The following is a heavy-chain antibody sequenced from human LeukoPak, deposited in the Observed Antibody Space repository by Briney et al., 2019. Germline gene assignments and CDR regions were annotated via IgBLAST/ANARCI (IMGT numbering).Heavy chain of an antibody. Sequence: GASVKVSCKVSGYTLTELSMHWVRQAPGKGLEWMGGFDPEDGETIYAQKFQGRVTMTEDTSTDTAYMELSSLRSKDTAVYYCARWYYDSSGYTFYFDYWGQGTLVTVSS. CDR2: FDPEDGET. CDR3: ARWYYDSSGYTFYFDY. V-gene: IGHV1-24*01. D-gene: IGHD3-22*01. J-gene: IGHJ4*02. CDR1: GYTLTELS.